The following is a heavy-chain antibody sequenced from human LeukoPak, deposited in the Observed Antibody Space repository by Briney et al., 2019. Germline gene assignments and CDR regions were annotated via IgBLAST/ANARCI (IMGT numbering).Heavy chain of an antibody. D-gene: IGHD3-10*01. V-gene: IGHV4-39*01. CDR2: IYYSGST. J-gene: IGHJ4*02. CDR1: GGSISSSSYY. Sequence: SETLSLTCTVSGGSISSSSYYWGWIRQPPGKGLEWIGSIYYSGSTYYNPSLKSRVTISVDTSKNQLSLKLSSVTAADTAVYYCARPHSSGLWFGEYGFDYWGQGTLVTVSS. CDR3: ARPHSSGLWFGEYGFDY.